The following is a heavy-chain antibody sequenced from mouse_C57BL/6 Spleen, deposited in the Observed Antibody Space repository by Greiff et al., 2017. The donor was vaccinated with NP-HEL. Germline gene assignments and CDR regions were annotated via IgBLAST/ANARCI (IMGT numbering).Heavy chain of an antibody. CDR2: INPNNGGT. D-gene: IGHD4-1*01. CDR3: SRAGLGRRGDY. J-gene: IGHJ2*01. V-gene: IGHV1-18*01. CDR1: GYTFTDYT. Sequence: EVKLQQSGPELVKPGASVKIPCKASGYTFTDYTMDWVKQSHGQSLEWIGDINPNNGGTIYNQKFKGKATLTVDKSSSTAYMELRSLTSEDTAVYYCSRAGLGRRGDYWGQGTTRTGSS.